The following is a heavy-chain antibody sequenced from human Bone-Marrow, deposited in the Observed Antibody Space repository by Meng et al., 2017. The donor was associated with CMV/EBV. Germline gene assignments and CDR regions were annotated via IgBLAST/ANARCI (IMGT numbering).Heavy chain of an antibody. J-gene: IGHJ4*02. CDR3: ARGTRSQDY. CDR2: ISYDGSNK. CDR1: GFTFSSYA. Sequence: GESLKISCAASGFTFSSYAMHWVRQAPGKGLEWVAVISYDGSNKYYADSVKGRFTISRDNSKNSLYLQMNSLRAEDTAVYYCARGTRSQDYWGQGTLVTVSS. V-gene: IGHV3-30-3*01. D-gene: IGHD3-10*01.